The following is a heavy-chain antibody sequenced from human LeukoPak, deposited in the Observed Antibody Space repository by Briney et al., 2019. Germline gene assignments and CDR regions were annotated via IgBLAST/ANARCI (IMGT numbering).Heavy chain of an antibody. J-gene: IGHJ4*02. V-gene: IGHV4-59*01. CDR2: IYYSGST. D-gene: IGHD3-22*01. CDR3: ARGRYYDSSDYRPFDY. CDR1: GGSISSYY. Sequence: SETLSLTCTVSGGSISSYYWSWIRQPPGRGLEWIGYIYYSGSTNYNPSLKSQVTISVDTSKNQFSLKLSSVTAADTAVYYCARGRYYDSSDYRPFDYWGQGTLVTVSS.